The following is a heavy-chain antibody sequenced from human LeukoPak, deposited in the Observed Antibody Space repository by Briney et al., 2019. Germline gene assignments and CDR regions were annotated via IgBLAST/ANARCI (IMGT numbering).Heavy chain of an antibody. Sequence: ASVKVSCKASGYSFTKYAMNWVRQAPGQGLELVGWINTNTGSPTYAQAFTGRVVFTLDTSVNTTYLQISSLKSEDTAVDYCARVGVREIWYNWFEPCGQRALVTVSS. D-gene: IGHD3-10*01. V-gene: IGHV7-4-1*02. CDR1: GYSFTKYA. J-gene: IGHJ5*02. CDR2: INTNTGSP. CDR3: ARVGVREIWYNWFEP.